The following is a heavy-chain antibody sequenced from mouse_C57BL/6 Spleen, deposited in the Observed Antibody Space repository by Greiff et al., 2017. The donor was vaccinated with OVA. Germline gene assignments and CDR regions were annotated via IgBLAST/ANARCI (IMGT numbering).Heavy chain of an antibody. D-gene: IGHD2-1*01. CDR2: INPNNGGT. CDR1: GYTFTDYN. V-gene: IGHV1-18*01. CDR3: ARLIYYGNLYYFDY. J-gene: IGHJ2*01. Sequence: EVQRVESGPELVKPGASVKIPCKASGYTFTDYNMDWVKQSHGKSLEWIGDINPNNGGTIYNQKFKGKATLTVDKSSSTAYMELRSLTSEDTAVYYCARLIYYGNLYYFDYWGQGTTLTVSS.